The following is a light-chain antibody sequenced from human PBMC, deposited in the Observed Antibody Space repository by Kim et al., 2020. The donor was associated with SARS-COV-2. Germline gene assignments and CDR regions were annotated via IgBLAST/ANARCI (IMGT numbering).Light chain of an antibody. J-gene: IGKJ1*01. CDR1: QSVYSRY. V-gene: IGKV3-20*01. CDR3: QQYGSSPRT. CDR2: GAS. Sequence: SPGERATLSCRASQSVYSRYLAWYQQKPGQAHRLLIYGASSRATGIPDRFSGSGSGTDFTLTISRLEPEDFAVYYCQQYGSSPRTFGQGTKVDIK.